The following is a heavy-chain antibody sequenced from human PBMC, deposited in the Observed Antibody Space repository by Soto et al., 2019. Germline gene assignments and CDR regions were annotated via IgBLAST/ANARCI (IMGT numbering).Heavy chain of an antibody. V-gene: IGHV3-7*03. D-gene: IGHD3-10*01. CDR1: GFTFSSYW. Sequence: PGGSLRLSCAASGFTFSSYWMSWVRQAPGKGLEWVANIKQDGSEKYYVDSVKGRFTISRDNAKNSLYLQMNSLRAEDTAVYYCARDFGYYYGSGSYRNWFDPWGQGTLVTVSS. CDR2: IKQDGSEK. J-gene: IGHJ5*02. CDR3: ARDFGYYYGSGSYRNWFDP.